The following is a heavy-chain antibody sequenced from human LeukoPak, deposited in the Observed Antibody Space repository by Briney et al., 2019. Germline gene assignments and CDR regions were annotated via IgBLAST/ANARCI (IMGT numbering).Heavy chain of an antibody. J-gene: IGHJ4*02. CDR1: GYSISSGYY. CDR3: ARVHSSWSGYFDY. CDR2: IYQSGST. V-gene: IGHV4-38-2*01. Sequence: PSETLSLTCAVSGYSISSGYYWGWIRQPPGKGLEWIGSIYQSGSTYYNPSLKSRVTISVDTSKNQFSLKLSSVTAADTAVYYCARVHSSWSGYFDYWGQGTLVTVSS. D-gene: IGHD6-6*01.